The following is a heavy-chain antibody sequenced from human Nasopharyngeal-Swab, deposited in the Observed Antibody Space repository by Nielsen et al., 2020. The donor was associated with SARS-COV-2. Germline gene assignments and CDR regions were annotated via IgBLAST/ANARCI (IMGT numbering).Heavy chain of an antibody. D-gene: IGHD2-2*01. Sequence: GGSLRLSCAASGFTFSSYWMSWVRQAPGKGLEWLAHIKQSGSEQYYVDSVKGRFTISRDNAKNSLFLQMNSLRAEDTAVYYCAGYCSTTSCPRGFDYWGQGTLVTVSS. CDR1: GFTFSSYW. CDR2: IKQSGSEQ. V-gene: IGHV3-7*01. J-gene: IGHJ4*02. CDR3: AGYCSTTSCPRGFDY.